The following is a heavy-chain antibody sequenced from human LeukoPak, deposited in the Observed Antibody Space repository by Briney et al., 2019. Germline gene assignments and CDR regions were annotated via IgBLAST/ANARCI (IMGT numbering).Heavy chain of an antibody. D-gene: IGHD5-18*01. Sequence: SETLSLTCTVSGGSISSYYWSWIRQPAGKGLEWIGRIYTSGSTNYNPSLKSRVTISVDTSKNQFSLKLSSVTAADTTVYYCARVRDTAMGPYYYYYMDVWGKGTTVTVSS. CDR3: ARVRDTAMGPYYYYYMDV. CDR2: IYTSGST. CDR1: GGSISSYY. V-gene: IGHV4-4*07. J-gene: IGHJ6*03.